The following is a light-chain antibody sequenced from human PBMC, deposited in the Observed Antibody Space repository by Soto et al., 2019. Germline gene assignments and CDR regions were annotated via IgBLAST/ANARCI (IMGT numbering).Light chain of an antibody. V-gene: IGLV2-14*03. CDR3: CSYTSDLTPYV. J-gene: IGLJ1*01. CDR2: GVT. Sequence: QSALTQPASVSGSPGQSITISCTGTSSDIGGHDDVSWYQQHPGKVPKLLIYGVTDRPSGVSNRSSGSKSGNVASLTISGLQAEDEADYYCCSYTSDLTPYVFGTGTKLTVL. CDR1: SSDIGGHDD.